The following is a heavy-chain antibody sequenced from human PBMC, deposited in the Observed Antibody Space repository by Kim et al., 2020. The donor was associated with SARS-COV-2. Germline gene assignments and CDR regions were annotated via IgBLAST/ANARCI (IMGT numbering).Heavy chain of an antibody. Sequence: GGSLRLSCAASGFTFSSYGMHWVRQAPGKGLEWVAVISYDGSNKYYADSVKGRFTISRDNSKNTLYLQMNSLRAEDTAVYYCARGIQLWSYDAFDIWGQGTMVTVSS. V-gene: IGHV3-33*05. D-gene: IGHD5-18*01. CDR3: ARGIQLWSYDAFDI. CDR2: ISYDGSNK. J-gene: IGHJ3*02. CDR1: GFTFSSYG.